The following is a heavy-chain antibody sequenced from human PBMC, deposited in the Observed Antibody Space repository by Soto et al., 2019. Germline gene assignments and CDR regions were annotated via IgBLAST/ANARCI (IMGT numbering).Heavy chain of an antibody. J-gene: IGHJ5*02. V-gene: IGHV4-39*01. CDR1: GDSIIRSAFY. Sequence: PSETLSLTCTVSGDSIIRSAFYWGWVRQPPGKGLEWIGSICYLGSSYYNPSLKSRVTMSVDTSKNQFSLRLRSVTAADTALYFCARHSLALRKNNWFDPWGQGIMVTVSS. CDR3: ARHSLALRKNNWFDP. CDR2: ICYLGSS. D-gene: IGHD3-3*02.